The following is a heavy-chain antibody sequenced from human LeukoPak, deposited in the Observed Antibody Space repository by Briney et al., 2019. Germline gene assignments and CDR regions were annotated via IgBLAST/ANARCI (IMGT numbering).Heavy chain of an antibody. V-gene: IGHV3-23*01. CDR1: GFTFSSYA. J-gene: IGHJ4*02. CDR3: AKNGDIVLMVYARGHFDY. CDR2: ISGSGGST. Sequence: GGSLRLSCAASGFTFSSYAMSWVRQAPGKGLEWVSAISGSGGSTYYADSVKGRFTISRDNSKNTLYLQMNSLRAEDTAVYYCAKNGDIVLMVYARGHFDYWGQGTLVTVSS. D-gene: IGHD2-8*01.